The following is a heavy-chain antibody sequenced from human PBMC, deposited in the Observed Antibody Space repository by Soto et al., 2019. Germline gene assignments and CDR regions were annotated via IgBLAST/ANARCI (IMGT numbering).Heavy chain of an antibody. V-gene: IGHV3-30*18. Sequence: GGSLRLSCAASGFTFSSYGMHWVRQAPGKGLEWVAVISYDGSNKYYADSVKGRFTISRDNSKNTLYLQMNSLRAEDTAVYYCAKDQKVPAAKEIYYYYYGMDVWGQGTTVTVSS. J-gene: IGHJ6*02. CDR1: GFTFSSYG. CDR2: ISYDGSNK. CDR3: AKDQKVPAAKEIYYYYYGMDV. D-gene: IGHD2-2*01.